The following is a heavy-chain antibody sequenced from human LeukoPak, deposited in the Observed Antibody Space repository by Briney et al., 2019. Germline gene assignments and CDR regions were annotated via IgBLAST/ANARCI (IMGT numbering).Heavy chain of an antibody. J-gene: IGHJ4*02. V-gene: IGHV3-48*01. CDR2: ISSRSTTI. CDR1: GFTFSDYS. Sequence: GGSLRLSCAASGFTFSDYSMNWVRQAPGKGLEWVSYISSRSTTIYYADSVKGRFTISRDNAKNSLYLQMNSLRTEDTAAYYCASELKGYFDSWGQGTLVTVSS. CDR3: ASELKGYFDS.